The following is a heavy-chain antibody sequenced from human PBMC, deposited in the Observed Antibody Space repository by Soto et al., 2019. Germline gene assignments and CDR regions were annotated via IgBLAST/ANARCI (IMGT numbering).Heavy chain of an antibody. V-gene: IGHV3-11*06. CDR3: ARALGIAVAAGWFDP. CDR2: ISSSSSYT. D-gene: IGHD6-19*01. CDR1: GFTFSDYY. Sequence: PVGSLRLSCAASGFTFSDYYMSWIRQAPGKGLEWVSYISSSSSYTNYADSVKGRFTISRDNAKNSLYLQMNSLRAEDTAVYYCARALGIAVAAGWFDPWGQGTLVTVSS. J-gene: IGHJ5*02.